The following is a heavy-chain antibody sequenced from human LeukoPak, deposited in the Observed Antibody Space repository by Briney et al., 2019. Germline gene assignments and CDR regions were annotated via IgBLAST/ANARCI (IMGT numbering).Heavy chain of an antibody. CDR3: ARDQHTGYSSSPYYFDY. D-gene: IGHD6-13*01. CDR1: GYTFTNYY. J-gene: IGHJ4*02. CDR2: INPSGGST. Sequence: GASVKVSCKASGYTFTNYYMHWVRQAPGQGLEGMGIINPSGGSTSYAQKFQGRVTMTRDMSTSTVYMELSGLRSEDTAVYYCARDQHTGYSSSPYYFDYWGQGTLVTVSS. V-gene: IGHV1-46*01.